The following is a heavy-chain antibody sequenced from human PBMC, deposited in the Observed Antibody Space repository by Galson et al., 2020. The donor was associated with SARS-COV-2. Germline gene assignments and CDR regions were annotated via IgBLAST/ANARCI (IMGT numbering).Heavy chain of an antibody. J-gene: IGHJ4*02. V-gene: IGHV3-23*01. Sequence: GGSLRLSCSASGFTFSSYAMSWVRQAPGQGLEWVSAISGSGGSTYYADSVKGRFTISRDNSKNTLYLQMNSLRAEDTAVYYCAKEDDGVVAASIQQGIDYWGQGTLVTVSS. D-gene: IGHD2-15*01. CDR2: ISGSGGST. CDR3: AKEDDGVVAASIQQGIDY. CDR1: GFTFSSYA.